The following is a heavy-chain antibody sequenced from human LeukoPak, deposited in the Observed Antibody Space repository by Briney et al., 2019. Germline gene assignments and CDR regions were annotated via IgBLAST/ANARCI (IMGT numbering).Heavy chain of an antibody. CDR1: GGSFSGYY. Sequence: SETLSLTCAVYGGSFSGYYWSWIRQPPGKGLEWIGEINHSGSTNYNPSLKSRVTISVDTSKNQFSLKLSSVTAADTAVYYCARGIKGSYYVDYWGQGTTVTVSS. D-gene: IGHD1-26*01. V-gene: IGHV4-34*01. J-gene: IGHJ4*03. CDR3: ARGIKGSYYVDY. CDR2: INHSGST.